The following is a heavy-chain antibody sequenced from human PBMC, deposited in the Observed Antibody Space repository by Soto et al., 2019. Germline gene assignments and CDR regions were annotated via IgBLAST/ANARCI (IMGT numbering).Heavy chain of an antibody. Sequence: ASVKVSCTASGYTFTNFGITWVREAPGQGLEWMGWISAYNGNTNYAQNFQGRVTMTTDTSTSTVYMELSSLRSEDTATYFCGRDINVGTSAAGPDYWGQGTLVTVSS. D-gene: IGHD6-13*01. CDR3: GRDINVGTSAAGPDY. CDR2: ISAYNGNT. J-gene: IGHJ4*02. CDR1: GYTFTNFG. V-gene: IGHV1-18*01.